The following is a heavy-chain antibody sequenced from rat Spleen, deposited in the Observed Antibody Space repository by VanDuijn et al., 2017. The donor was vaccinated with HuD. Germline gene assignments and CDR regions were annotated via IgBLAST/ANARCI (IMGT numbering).Heavy chain of an antibody. D-gene: IGHD1-5*01. Sequence: IGHISYSGSTSYNPSLKSRISITRDTSKNQFFLQLNSVTTEDTATYYCARHIGTTHYYVMDAWGQGASVTVSS. CDR2: ISYSGST. V-gene: IGHV3-1*01. CDR3: ARHIGTTHYYVMDA. J-gene: IGHJ4*01.